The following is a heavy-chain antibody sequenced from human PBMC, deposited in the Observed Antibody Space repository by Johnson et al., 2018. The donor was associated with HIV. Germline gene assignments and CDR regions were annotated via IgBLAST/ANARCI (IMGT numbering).Heavy chain of an antibody. Sequence: VQLVESGGGLIQPGGSLRLSCAASGFTVSSNYMSWVRQAPGKGLEWVSVIYSGGSTYYADSVKGRFTISRDNSKNTLYLQMNSLRAEDTAGCYCAREDGDSSSWAGAFDIWGQGTMVTVSS. CDR2: IYSGGST. V-gene: IGHV3-53*01. J-gene: IGHJ3*02. D-gene: IGHD6-13*01. CDR3: AREDGDSSSWAGAFDI. CDR1: GFTVSSNY.